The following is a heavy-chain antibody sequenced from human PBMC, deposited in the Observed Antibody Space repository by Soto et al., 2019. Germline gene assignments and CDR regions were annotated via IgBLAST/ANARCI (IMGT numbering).Heavy chain of an antibody. V-gene: IGHV3-53*02. D-gene: IGHD2-15*01. CDR1: GFTVSTSY. Sequence: EVQLVETGGGLIQPGGSLRLSCAASGFTVSTSYMSWVHQAPGKGLEWVSVIYSGGSTYYADSVKGRFTISRDNSKNTLFLQMNSLRAEDTAVYYCARATYCSYGTCLLDQWGQGTLVTVSS. CDR2: IYSGGST. J-gene: IGHJ4*02. CDR3: ARATYCSYGTCLLDQ.